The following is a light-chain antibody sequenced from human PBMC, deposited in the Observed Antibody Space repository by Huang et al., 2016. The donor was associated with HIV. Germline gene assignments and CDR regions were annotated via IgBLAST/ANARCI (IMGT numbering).Light chain of an antibody. V-gene: IGKV2-28*01. CDR1: QSLRHRNGLNY. J-gene: IGKJ2*01. CDR3: MEALQAPYT. Sequence: DAVMTQSPLPLPVPPGEPASISCRSSQSLRHRNGLNYLDWYLQKPGQSPQLLIQLGSSRASGVPDRFSGGGSGTDFSLNISRVEAEDAGIYYCMEALQAPYTFGQETKLEI. CDR2: LGS.